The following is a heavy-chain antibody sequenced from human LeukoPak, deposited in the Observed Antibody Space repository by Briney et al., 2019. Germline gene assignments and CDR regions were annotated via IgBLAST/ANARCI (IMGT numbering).Heavy chain of an antibody. J-gene: IGHJ5*02. Sequence: GGSLRLSCAASGFTFSSYWMSWVRQAPGKGLEWVAVISSDETNIRYGDPVKGRFTVSRDNAKNTLYLQMNSLRAEDTAVYYCAKDPYRVVFATGNYLDPWGQGTLVTVSS. V-gene: IGHV3-30*18. D-gene: IGHD2-15*01. CDR1: GFTFSSYW. CDR2: ISSDETNI. CDR3: AKDPYRVVFATGNYLDP.